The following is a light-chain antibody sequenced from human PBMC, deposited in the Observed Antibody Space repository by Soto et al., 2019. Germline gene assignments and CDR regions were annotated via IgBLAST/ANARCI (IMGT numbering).Light chain of an antibody. Sequence: DIPLTQSPSFLSASVGDRVAITCRASQGINSYLAWYQQRPGKAPNLLIYAASTLQSGVPPRFGGSGSGTEFNIKIRSLQHEDVATYYCQQLTSSPFTFGPGTKGDIK. CDR1: QGINSY. J-gene: IGKJ3*01. CDR2: AAS. CDR3: QQLTSSPFT. V-gene: IGKV1-9*01.